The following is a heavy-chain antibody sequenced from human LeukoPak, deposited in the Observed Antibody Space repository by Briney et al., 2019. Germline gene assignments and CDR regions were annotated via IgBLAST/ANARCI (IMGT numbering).Heavy chain of an antibody. Sequence: PGGSLRLSCAASGFTFSSYAMSWVRQAPGKGLEWVANIKQDGSEKYYVDSVKGRFTISRDNAKNSLYLQMNSLRAEDTAVYYCACNSGLFDYWGQGTLVTVSS. D-gene: IGHD4-23*01. CDR1: GFTFSSYA. CDR2: IKQDGSEK. V-gene: IGHV3-7*01. J-gene: IGHJ4*02. CDR3: ACNSGLFDY.